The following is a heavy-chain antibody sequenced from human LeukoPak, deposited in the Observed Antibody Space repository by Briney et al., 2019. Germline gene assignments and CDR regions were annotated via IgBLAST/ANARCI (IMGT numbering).Heavy chain of an antibody. D-gene: IGHD1-26*01. J-gene: IGHJ3*02. CDR1: GYTFTSYY. CDR2: INPSGGST. CDR3: ADGSRGAFDI. V-gene: IGHV1-46*01. Sequence: ASVKVSCKASGYTFTSYYMHLVRQAPGQGLEWMGIINPSGGSTSYAQKFQGRVTMTRDTSTSTVYMELSSLRSDDTAVYYCADGSRGAFDIWGQGKMVTVSS.